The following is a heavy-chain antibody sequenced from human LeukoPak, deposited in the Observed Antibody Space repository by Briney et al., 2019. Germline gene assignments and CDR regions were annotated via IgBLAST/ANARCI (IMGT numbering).Heavy chain of an antibody. J-gene: IGHJ4*02. CDR2: ITGSGGST. D-gene: IGHD1-26*01. CDR3: ASGVRGYFDY. CDR1: GFTFSTYA. Sequence: GGSLRLSCAASGFTFSTYAMNWVRQAPGKGLEWVSAITGSGGSTYYADSVKGRFTISRDNSKNTLYLQINSLRVEDTAVYYCASGVRGYFDYWGQGTLVTVSS. V-gene: IGHV3-23*01.